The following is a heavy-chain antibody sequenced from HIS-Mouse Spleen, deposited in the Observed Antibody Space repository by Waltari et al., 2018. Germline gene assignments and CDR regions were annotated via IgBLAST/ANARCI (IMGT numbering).Heavy chain of an antibody. Sequence: QLQLQESGPGLVKPSETLSLTCTVSGGSISSSSYYWGLIRQPPGKGLDWIGSIYYSGSTYYNPSLKSRVTISVDTSKNQFSLKLSSVTAADTAVYYCAREIPYSSSWYDWYFDLWGRGTLVTVSS. D-gene: IGHD6-13*01. J-gene: IGHJ2*01. CDR3: AREIPYSSSWYDWYFDL. CDR1: GGSISSSSYY. CDR2: IYYSGST. V-gene: IGHV4-39*07.